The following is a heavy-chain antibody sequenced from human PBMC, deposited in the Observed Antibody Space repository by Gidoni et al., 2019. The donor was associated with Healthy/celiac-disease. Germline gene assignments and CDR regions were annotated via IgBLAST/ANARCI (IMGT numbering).Heavy chain of an antibody. J-gene: IGHJ4*02. CDR3: ARDHWRYSSSPTPFDY. CDR1: GFTFVSHW. Sequence: EVQLVESGGGLVPPGGSLGLSCAASGFTFVSHWMSWVRQAPGKGLEWVANIKQDGSEKYYVDSVKGRFTISRDNAKNSLYLQMNSLRAEDTAVYYCARDHWRYSSSPTPFDYWGQGTLVTVSS. V-gene: IGHV3-7*04. CDR2: IKQDGSEK. D-gene: IGHD6-13*01.